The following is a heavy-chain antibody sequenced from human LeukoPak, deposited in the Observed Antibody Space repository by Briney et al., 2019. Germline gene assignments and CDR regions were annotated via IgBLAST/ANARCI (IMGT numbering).Heavy chain of an antibody. Sequence: PGGSLRLSCAASGFTFSSYGMHWVRQAPGKGLEWVAVISYDGSNKYYADSVKGRFTISRDNSKNTLYLQMNSLRAEDTAVYYCAKDAGTILDATFDYWGQGTLVTVSS. V-gene: IGHV3-30*18. CDR3: AKDAGTILDATFDY. J-gene: IGHJ4*02. CDR1: GFTFSSYG. CDR2: ISYDGSNK. D-gene: IGHD3-3*01.